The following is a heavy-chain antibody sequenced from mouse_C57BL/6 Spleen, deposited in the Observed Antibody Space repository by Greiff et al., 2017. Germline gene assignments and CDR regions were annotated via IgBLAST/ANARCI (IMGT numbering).Heavy chain of an antibody. Sequence: QVQLQQSGAELMKPGASVKLSCKATGYTFTGYWIEWVKQRPGHGLEWLGEILPGSGSTNSNEKFKGKATFTADTSSNTAYMQLSSLTTEDSAIYYCARIYYYYDGLGDWGQGTTLTVST. J-gene: IGHJ2*01. CDR2: ILPGSGST. CDR1: GYTFTGYW. CDR3: ARIYYYYDGLGD. V-gene: IGHV1-9*01. D-gene: IGHD2-4*01.